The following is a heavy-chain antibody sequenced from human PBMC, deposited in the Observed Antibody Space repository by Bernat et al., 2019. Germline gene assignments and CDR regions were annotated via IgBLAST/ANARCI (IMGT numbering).Heavy chain of an antibody. CDR2: IYYSGST. J-gene: IGHJ4*02. D-gene: IGHD3-22*01. V-gene: IGHV4-31*03. CDR3: AGVRGDYYDSSGYYSWWYFDY. CDR1: GCSISSGGYY. Sequence: QVQLQESGPGLVKPSQTLSLTCTVSGCSISSGGYYWSWIRQHPGKGLEWIGYIYYSGSTYYNPSLKSRVTISVDTSKNQFSLKLSSVTAADTAVNYCAGVRGDYYDSSGYYSWWYFDYWGQGTLVTVSS.